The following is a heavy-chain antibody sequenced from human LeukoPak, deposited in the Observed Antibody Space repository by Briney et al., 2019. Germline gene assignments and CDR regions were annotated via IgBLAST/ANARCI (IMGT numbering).Heavy chain of an antibody. CDR3: ARAKWEPTFDY. Sequence: GSVKVSCKASGYSFTGYYMHWVRQAPGQGLEWMGIINPSGGSTSYAQKFQGRVTMTRDMSTSTVYMELSSLRSEDTAVYYCARAKWEPTFDYWGQGTLVTVSS. J-gene: IGHJ4*02. D-gene: IGHD1-26*01. CDR1: GYSFTGYY. V-gene: IGHV1-46*01. CDR2: INPSGGST.